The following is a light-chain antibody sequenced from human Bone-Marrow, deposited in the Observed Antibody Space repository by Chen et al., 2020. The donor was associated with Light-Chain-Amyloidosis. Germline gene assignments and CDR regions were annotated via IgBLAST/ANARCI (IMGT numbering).Light chain of an antibody. CDR1: NIGSTS. CDR2: DDS. Sequence: SYVLTQPSSASAAPVQTATIPCGGNNIGSTSVHWYQQTPGQAPLLVVYDDSDRPSGIPERLSGSNSGNTATLTISRVEAGDEADYYCQVWDRSSDRPVFGGGTKLTVL. CDR3: QVWDRSSDRPV. V-gene: IGLV3-21*02. J-gene: IGLJ3*02.